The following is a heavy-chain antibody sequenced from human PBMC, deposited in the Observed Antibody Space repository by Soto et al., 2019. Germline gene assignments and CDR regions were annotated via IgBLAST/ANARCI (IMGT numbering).Heavy chain of an antibody. J-gene: IGHJ6*02. V-gene: IGHV4-34*01. CDR3: ARAWKLELWTMDV. CDR1: GGSFSGNY. Sequence: SETLSLTCAVYGGSFSGNYWIWIRQPPGKGLEWIGEINHSGSSNYNPSLKSRVTISVDTSKNQFSLKLSSVTAADTAVYYCARAWKLELWTMDVWGQGTTVTVSS. CDR2: INHSGSS. D-gene: IGHD1-7*01.